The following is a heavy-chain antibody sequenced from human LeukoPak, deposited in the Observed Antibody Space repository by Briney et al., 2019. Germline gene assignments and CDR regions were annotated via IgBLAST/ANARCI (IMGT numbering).Heavy chain of an antibody. CDR1: GFTFSSYA. CDR2: ISYDGSNK. D-gene: IGHD2-2*01. Sequence: GRSLRLSCAASGFTFSSYAMHWVRQAPGKGLEWVAVISYDGSNKYYADSVKGRFTISRDNSKNTLYLQMNSLRAEDAAVYYCAKEIRGYCSSTSCYQGGYWGQGTLVTVSS. CDR3: AKEIRGYCSSTSCYQGGY. J-gene: IGHJ4*02. V-gene: IGHV3-30-3*01.